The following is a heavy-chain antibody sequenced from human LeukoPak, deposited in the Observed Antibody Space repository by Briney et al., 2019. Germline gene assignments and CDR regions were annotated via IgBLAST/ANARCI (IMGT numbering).Heavy chain of an antibody. Sequence: GGSLRLSCAASGFTFSNSNMNWVRQAPGKGLEWVAVISYDGSNKYYADSVKGRFTISRDNSKNTLYLQMNSLRAEDTAVYYCARVLDDILTGSEFDYWGQGTLVTVSS. D-gene: IGHD3-9*01. CDR1: GFTFSNSN. J-gene: IGHJ4*02. V-gene: IGHV3-30-3*01. CDR3: ARVLDDILTGSEFDY. CDR2: ISYDGSNK.